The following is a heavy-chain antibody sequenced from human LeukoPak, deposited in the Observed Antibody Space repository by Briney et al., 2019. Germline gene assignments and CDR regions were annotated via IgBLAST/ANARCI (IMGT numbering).Heavy chain of an antibody. Sequence: ASVKVSCKASGYTCNRYGFSWVRQAPGQGLEWLGWIGAYNGNTNYAQKVQDRVTMTTDTSTSTAYMELRSLSSDDTAVYFCARTHDYNNYPDYWGQGTLVAVSS. CDR1: GYTCNRYG. D-gene: IGHD5-24*01. CDR3: ARTHDYNNYPDY. J-gene: IGHJ4*02. V-gene: IGHV1-18*01. CDR2: IGAYNGNT.